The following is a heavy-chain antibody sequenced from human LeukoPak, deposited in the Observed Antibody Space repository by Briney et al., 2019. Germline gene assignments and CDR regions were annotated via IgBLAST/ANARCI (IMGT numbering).Heavy chain of an antibody. V-gene: IGHV3-48*03. J-gene: IGHJ3*02. Sequence: GGSLRLSWAASGFTFSSYEMNWVRQAPGKGLEWVSYISSSGSTIYYADSVKGRFTISRDNAKNSLYLQMNSLRAEDTAVYYCARDRGRSSGPEDAFDIWGQGTMVTVSS. D-gene: IGHD6-19*01. CDR2: ISSSGSTI. CDR3: ARDRGRSSGPEDAFDI. CDR1: GFTFSSYE.